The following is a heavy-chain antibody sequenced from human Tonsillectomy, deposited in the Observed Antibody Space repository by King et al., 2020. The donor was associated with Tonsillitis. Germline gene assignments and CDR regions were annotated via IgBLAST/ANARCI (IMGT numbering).Heavy chain of an antibody. D-gene: IGHD4-23*01. CDR2: IFDNGNT. CDR1: GGSISSYH. V-gene: IGHV4-59*01. Sequence: VQLQESGPGLVKPSETLSLTCTVSGGSISSYHWSWIRQPPGKGLEWIGYIFDNGNTNYNPSLKSRVTISVDTSKNQFSLRLRSVTAADTAVYYCARGPNGGNLLFHVWGQGTMVTVSS. CDR3: ARGPNGGNLLFHV. J-gene: IGHJ3*01.